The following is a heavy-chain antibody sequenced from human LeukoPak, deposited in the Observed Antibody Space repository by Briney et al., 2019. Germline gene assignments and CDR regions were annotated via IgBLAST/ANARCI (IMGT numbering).Heavy chain of an antibody. J-gene: IGHJ4*02. CDR2: IKPDGSEK. CDR3: ARSRFYFDC. Sequence: GGSLRLSCAASGFTFSTYWMGWVRQAPGKGLEWVAKIKPDGSEKDHVDSVKGRFTISRDNAKNSLYLQLNSLRAEDTAVYYCARSRFYFDCWGQGTPVTVSS. V-gene: IGHV3-7*01. CDR1: GFTFSTYW.